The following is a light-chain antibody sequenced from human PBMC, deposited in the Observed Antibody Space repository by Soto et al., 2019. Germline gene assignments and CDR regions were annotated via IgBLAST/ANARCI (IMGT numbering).Light chain of an antibody. Sequence: QPVLTQPPSVSGAPGQSVTISCTGSSPNIGEGNDVHWYQQLPGTVPKLLIHGNSNRPSGVPGRFSGSKSGTTASLATTGLQAEYEADYYCHSYASSLSYVVFGGGTQLTVL. J-gene: IGLJ2*01. V-gene: IGLV1-40*01. CDR3: HSYASSLSYVV. CDR2: GNS. CDR1: SPNIGEGND.